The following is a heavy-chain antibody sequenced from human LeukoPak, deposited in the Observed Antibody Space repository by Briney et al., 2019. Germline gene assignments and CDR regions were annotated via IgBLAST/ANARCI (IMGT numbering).Heavy chain of an antibody. J-gene: IGHJ6*02. D-gene: IGHD2-2*02. CDR3: ARDTCSGTSCYRDYYYGMDV. V-gene: IGHV3-11*01. CDR2: ISSSGSTI. CDR1: GFTFSDYY. Sequence: GGSLRLSCAASGFTFSDYYMTWIRQAPGKGLEWVSYISSSGSTIYYADTVKGRFTISRDNAKNSLYLQMNSLRAEDTAVYYCARDTCSGTSCYRDYYYGMDVWGQGTTVTVPS.